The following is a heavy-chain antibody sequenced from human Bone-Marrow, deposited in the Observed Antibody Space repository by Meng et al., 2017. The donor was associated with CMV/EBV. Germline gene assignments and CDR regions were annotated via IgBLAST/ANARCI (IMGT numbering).Heavy chain of an antibody. CDR3: ARSPRSVNWFDP. CDR1: GYSISSGYY. D-gene: IGHD3-3*01. J-gene: IGHJ5*02. CDR2: IYHSGST. Sequence: GSLRLSCTVSGYSISSGYYWGWIRQPPGKGLEWIGSIYHSGSTYYNPSLKSRVTISVDTSKNQFSLKLSSVTAADTAVYYCARSPRSVNWFDPWGQGTRVTGSS. V-gene: IGHV4-38-2*02.